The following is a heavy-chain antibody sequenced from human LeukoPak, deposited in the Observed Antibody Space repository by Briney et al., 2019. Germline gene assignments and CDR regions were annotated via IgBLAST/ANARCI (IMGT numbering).Heavy chain of an antibody. Sequence: GSLRLSCAASGFTFSSYGMHWVRQAPGKGLEWVAVISYDGSNKYYADSVKGRFTISRDNSKNTLYLQMNSLRAEDTAVYYCAKDYSGSYRYFDYWGQGTLVTVSS. V-gene: IGHV3-30*18. CDR3: AKDYSGSYRYFDY. J-gene: IGHJ4*02. CDR2: ISYDGSNK. CDR1: GFTFSSYG. D-gene: IGHD1-26*01.